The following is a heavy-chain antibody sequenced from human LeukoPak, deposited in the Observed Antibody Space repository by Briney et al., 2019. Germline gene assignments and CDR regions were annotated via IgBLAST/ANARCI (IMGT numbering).Heavy chain of an antibody. J-gene: IGHJ2*01. CDR2: IYYSGST. CDR1: GGSISSYY. CDR3: AKSPDFDL. Sequence: SETLSLTCTVSGGSISSYYWSWIRQPPGKGLEWIGYIYYSGSTNYNPSLKSRVTISVDTSKNQFPLKLSSVTAADTAVYYCAKSPDFDLWGRGTLVTVSS. V-gene: IGHV4-59*01.